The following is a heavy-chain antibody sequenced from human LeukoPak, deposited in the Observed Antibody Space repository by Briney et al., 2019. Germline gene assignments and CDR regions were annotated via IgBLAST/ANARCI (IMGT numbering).Heavy chain of an antibody. CDR2: IYYSVST. D-gene: IGHD6-13*01. CDR1: GGSISSYY. CDR3: ARDSSWGLFDY. V-gene: IGHV4-59*01. J-gene: IGHJ4*02. Sequence: SETLSLTCTVSGGSISSYYWSWIRQPPGKGLEWIGYIYYSVSTNYNPSLKSRVTISVDTSKNQFSLKLSSVTAADTAVYYCARDSSWGLFDYWGQGTLVTVSS.